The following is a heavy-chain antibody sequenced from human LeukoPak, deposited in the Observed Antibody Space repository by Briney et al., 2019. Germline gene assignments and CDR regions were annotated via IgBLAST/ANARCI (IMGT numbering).Heavy chain of an antibody. D-gene: IGHD6-13*01. Sequence: ASVRVSCKVSGYTLTELSMHWVRQAPGKGLEWMGGFDPEDGETIYAQKFQGRVTMTEDTSTDTAYMELSSLRSEDTAVYYCATGISLAAYSSSWYRPSGDFDYWGQGTLVTVSS. CDR1: GYTLTELS. CDR3: ATGISLAAYSSSWYRPSGDFDY. CDR2: FDPEDGET. J-gene: IGHJ4*02. V-gene: IGHV1-24*01.